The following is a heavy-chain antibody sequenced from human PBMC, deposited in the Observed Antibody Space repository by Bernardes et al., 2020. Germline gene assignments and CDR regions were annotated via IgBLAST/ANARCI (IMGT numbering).Heavy chain of an antibody. CDR1: GFSLSTSGVG. D-gene: IGHD6-19*01. J-gene: IGHJ4*02. V-gene: IGHV2-5*02. CDR3: AHRRIAVAGTLIDY. CDR2: IYWDDDK. Sequence: SGPTLVKPTQTLTLTCTFSGFSLSTSGVGVGWIRQPPGKALEWLALIYWDDDKRYSPSLKSRLTITKDTSKNQVVLTMTNMDPVDTATYYCAHRRIAVAGTLIDYWGQGTLVTVSS.